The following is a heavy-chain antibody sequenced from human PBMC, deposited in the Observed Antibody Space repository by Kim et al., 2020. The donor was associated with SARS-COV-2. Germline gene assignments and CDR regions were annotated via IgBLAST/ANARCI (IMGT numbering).Heavy chain of an antibody. CDR3: ARRGYSYAIDY. J-gene: IGHJ4*02. CDR2: ISYDGSNK. CDR1: GFTFSSYG. Sequence: GGSLRLSCAASGFTFSSYGMHWVRQAPGKGLEWVAVISYDGSNKYYADSVKGRFTISRDNSKNTLYLQMNSLRAEDTAVYYCARRGYSYAIDYWGQGTLVTVSS. V-gene: IGHV3-30*03. D-gene: IGHD5-18*01.